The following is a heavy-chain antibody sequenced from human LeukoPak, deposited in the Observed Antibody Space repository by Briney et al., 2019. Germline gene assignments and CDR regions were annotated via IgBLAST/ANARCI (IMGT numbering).Heavy chain of an antibody. V-gene: IGHV3-7*01. Sequence: PGGSLRLSCAASGFTFSSYWMSWVRQAPGKGLEWVANIKKDGSEKYYVDSVKGRFTISRDNAKNSLYLQMNSLRAEETAVYYCAREVEMATNLDYWGQGTLVTVSS. CDR2: IKKDGSEK. D-gene: IGHD5-24*01. CDR3: AREVEMATNLDY. J-gene: IGHJ4*02. CDR1: GFTFSSYW.